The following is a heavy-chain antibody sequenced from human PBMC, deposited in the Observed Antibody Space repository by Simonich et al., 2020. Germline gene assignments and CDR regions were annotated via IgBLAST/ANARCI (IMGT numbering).Heavy chain of an antibody. Sequence: QVQLQQWGAGLLKPSETLSLTCAVYGGSFIGYYWSWIRRPPGKGLEWIGKIKHSGRTNNNTSLKRLDTIAVDTAKNQFSLKLGSVTAADTAVYYCARCGLVNYDILTGYHNWFDPWGQGTLVTVSS. CDR1: GGSFIGYY. D-gene: IGHD3-9*01. J-gene: IGHJ5*02. CDR2: IKHSGRT. V-gene: IGHV4-34*04. CDR3: ARCGLVNYDILTGYHNWFDP.